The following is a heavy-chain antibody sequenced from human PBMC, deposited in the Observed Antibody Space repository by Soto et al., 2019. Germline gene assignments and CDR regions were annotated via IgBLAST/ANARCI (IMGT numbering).Heavy chain of an antibody. V-gene: IGHV1-2*04. CDR3: ARDRIPYYDFWSGYYTRFDY. Sequence: QVQLVQSGAEVKKPGASVKVSCKASGYTFTGYYMHWVRQAPGQGLEWMGWINPNSGGTNYAQKFQGWVTITRDTSISTAYMELSRLRSDDTAVYYCARDRIPYYDFWSGYYTRFDYWGQGTLVTVSS. J-gene: IGHJ4*02. CDR1: GYTFTGYY. D-gene: IGHD3-3*01. CDR2: INPNSGGT.